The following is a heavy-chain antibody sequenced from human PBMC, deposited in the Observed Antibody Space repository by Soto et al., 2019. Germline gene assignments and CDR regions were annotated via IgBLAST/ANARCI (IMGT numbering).Heavy chain of an antibody. CDR2: INPITGGT. CDR1: GYTFTSYY. V-gene: IGHV1-2*02. D-gene: IGHD3-22*01. J-gene: IGHJ4*02. CDR3: ARKYYDSSDRDYLVY. Sequence: GASVKVSCKASGYTFTSYYIHWVRQAPGQGLEWMGSINPITGGTNYAPKFQGRVTMTRDTSITTAYMELSRLRSDDTAVYYCARKYYDSSDRDYLVYGCQGAPVTISS.